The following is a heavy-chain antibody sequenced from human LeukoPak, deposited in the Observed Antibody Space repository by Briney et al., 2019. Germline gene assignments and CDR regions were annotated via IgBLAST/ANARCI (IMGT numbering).Heavy chain of an antibody. D-gene: IGHD3-3*01. Sequence: GASVKVSCKASGYTFTSYGISWVRQAPGQGLEWMGWISGYNGDTKNAQKVQGRVTMTTDTSTTTAYVELRSLRSDDTAVYYCARDSALDDFWSGFDFWGQGTMVTVSS. CDR1: GYTFTSYG. CDR2: ISGYNGDT. CDR3: ARDSALDDFWSGFDF. V-gene: IGHV1-18*01. J-gene: IGHJ3*01.